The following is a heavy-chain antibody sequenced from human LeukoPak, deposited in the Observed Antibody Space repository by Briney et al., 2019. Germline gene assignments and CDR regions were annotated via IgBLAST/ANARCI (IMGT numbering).Heavy chain of an antibody. V-gene: IGHV3-48*03. D-gene: IGHD3-3*01. CDR3: ARESRFYDFWSGRRIFDY. CDR2: ISSSGSTI. J-gene: IGHJ4*02. Sequence: GGSLRLSCAASGFTFSSYEMNWVRQAPGKGLEWVSYISSSGSTIYYADSVKGRFTISRDNAKNSLYLQMNSLRAEDTAVYHCARESRFYDFWSGRRIFDYWGQGTLVTVSS. CDR1: GFTFSSYE.